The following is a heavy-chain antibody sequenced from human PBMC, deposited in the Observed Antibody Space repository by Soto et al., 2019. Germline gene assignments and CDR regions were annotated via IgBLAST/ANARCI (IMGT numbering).Heavy chain of an antibody. CDR3: ARPGTILGRNGMDV. CDR2: ISGYNGYT. CDR1: GYTFNTYG. J-gene: IGHJ6*02. D-gene: IGHD3-3*01. V-gene: IGHV1-18*04. Sequence: QAQLVQSGAEVKKPGASVKVSCKTSGYTFNTYGISWVRQVPGQGPEWMGWISGYNGYTKYAQKFQGRVTMTTDTSTSTAYMDMRSLRADDTAGYYCARPGTILGRNGMDVWGQGTTVIVS.